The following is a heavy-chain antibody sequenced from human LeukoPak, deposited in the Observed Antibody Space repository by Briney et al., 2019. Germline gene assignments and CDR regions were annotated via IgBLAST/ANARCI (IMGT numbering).Heavy chain of an antibody. J-gene: IGHJ4*02. Sequence: GGSLRLSCAASGFTFSSYSMNWVRQAPGKGLEWVAVISYDGSNKYYADSVKGRFTISRDNSKNTLYLQMNSLRAEDTAVYYCAKGDSSSWYYFDYWGQGTLVTVSS. CDR1: GFTFSSYS. CDR3: AKGDSSSWYYFDY. CDR2: ISYDGSNK. D-gene: IGHD6-13*01. V-gene: IGHV3-30*18.